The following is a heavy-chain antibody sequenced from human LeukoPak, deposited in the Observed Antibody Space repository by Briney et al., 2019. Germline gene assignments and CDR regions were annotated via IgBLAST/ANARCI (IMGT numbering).Heavy chain of an antibody. CDR3: ARPLGGGSEWYFDL. Sequence: SETLSLTCTVSGGSISGHYWSWIRLPPGKGLEWLGYIYYSGSTNYNPSLKGRVTISVDTSKNQFSLKMRSVTAADTAVYFCARPLGGGSEWYFDLWGRGTLVTVSS. D-gene: IGHD2-15*01. J-gene: IGHJ2*01. V-gene: IGHV4-59*08. CDR2: IYYSGST. CDR1: GGSISGHY.